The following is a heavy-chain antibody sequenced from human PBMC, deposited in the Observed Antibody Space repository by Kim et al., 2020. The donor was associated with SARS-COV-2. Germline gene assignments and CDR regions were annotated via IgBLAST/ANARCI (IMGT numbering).Heavy chain of an antibody. CDR2: VLPRASDI. CDR1: GYSFTDYW. Sequence: GESLKISCKGSGYSFTDYWIGWVRQMPGKGLEWMGIVLPRASDIRYSPSFQGQVTISADKSINTAYLHLSGLRASDTAMYFCARHAQGTHGDRMDVWGQGTPVTVSS. V-gene: IGHV5-51*01. J-gene: IGHJ6*02. D-gene: IGHD3-10*01. CDR3: ARHAQGTHGDRMDV.